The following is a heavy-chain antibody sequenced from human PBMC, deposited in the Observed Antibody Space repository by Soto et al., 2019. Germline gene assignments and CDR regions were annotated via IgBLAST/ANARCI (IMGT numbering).Heavy chain of an antibody. CDR1: GGPFSRGGYY. CDR2: IYYSGTT. V-gene: IGHV4-39*01. Sequence: PSETLSLTCTVSGGPFSRGGYYWSWIRQHPGKGLEWIGSIYYSGTTYYNPSLNSRVTVSVDTSKNQFSLKVTSVTAADTAVYNCARLHGYCISSSCHGHYAMDVWGQGTTVTVSS. J-gene: IGHJ6*02. D-gene: IGHD2-2*01. CDR3: ARLHGYCISSSCHGHYAMDV.